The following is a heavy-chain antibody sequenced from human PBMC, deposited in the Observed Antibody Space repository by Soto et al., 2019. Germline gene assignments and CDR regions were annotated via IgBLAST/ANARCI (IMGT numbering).Heavy chain of an antibody. D-gene: IGHD3-10*01. Sequence: PSETLSLTCTVSGGSISSYYWSWIRQPPGKGLEWIGYIYYSGSTNYNPSLKSRVTISVDTSKNQFSLKLSSVTAADTAVYYCARVTYYYGSGSLYYYYYGMDVWGQGTTVT. CDR3: ARVTYYYGSGSLYYYYYGMDV. CDR1: GGSISSYY. CDR2: IYYSGST. J-gene: IGHJ6*02. V-gene: IGHV4-59*01.